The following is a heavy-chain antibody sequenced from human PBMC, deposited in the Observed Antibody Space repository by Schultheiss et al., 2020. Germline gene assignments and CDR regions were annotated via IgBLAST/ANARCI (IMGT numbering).Heavy chain of an antibody. V-gene: IGHV4-39*07. CDR3: ARANQAYYFDY. CDR2: INHSGST. D-gene: IGHD1-14*01. J-gene: IGHJ4*02. Sequence: SETLSLTCTVSGGSISSSSYYWGWIRQPPGKGLEWIGEINHSGSTNYNPSLKSRVTISVDTSKNQFSLKLSSVTAADTAVYYCARANQAYYFDYWGQGTLVT. CDR1: GGSISSSSYY.